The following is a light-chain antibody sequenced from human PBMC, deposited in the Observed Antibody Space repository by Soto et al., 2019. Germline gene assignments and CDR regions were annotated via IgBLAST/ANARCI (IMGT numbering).Light chain of an antibody. CDR1: RSVSRY. J-gene: IGKJ1*01. CDR3: HQYSSSRRT. Sequence: EIVLTQSPATLSLSPGERATLSCRASRSVSRYLAWYQQKPGQAPRLLIYGASNRAAGIPDRFSGSGSGTDFTLTISRLEPEDFAVYYCHQYSSSRRTFGQGTKVDIK. V-gene: IGKV3-20*01. CDR2: GAS.